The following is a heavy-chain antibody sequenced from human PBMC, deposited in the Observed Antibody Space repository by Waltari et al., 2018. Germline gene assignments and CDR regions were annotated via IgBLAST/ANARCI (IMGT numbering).Heavy chain of an antibody. CDR3: ARDWWLRFPYYYYGMDV. Sequence: EVQLVESGGGLVQPGGSLRLSCAASGFTFSSYEMNWVRQAPGRGLEWVSYISSSGSTIYDADSVKGRFTISRDNAKNSLYLQMNSLRAEDTAVYYCARDWWLRFPYYYYGMDVWGQGTTVTVSS. D-gene: IGHD5-12*01. CDR1: GFTFSSYE. J-gene: IGHJ6*02. CDR2: ISSSGSTI. V-gene: IGHV3-48*03.